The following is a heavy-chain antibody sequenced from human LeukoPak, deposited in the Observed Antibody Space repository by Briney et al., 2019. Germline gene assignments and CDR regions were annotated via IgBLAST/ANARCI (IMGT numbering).Heavy chain of an antibody. CDR3: AKSNCGGDCYSDFDY. Sequence: GGSLRLSCAASGFTFSGSAIHWVRQSSGKGLEWVGQIDKKDKGYATATAYAASVKGRFTISRDNAKNSLYLQMHSLRAEDTAVYYCAKSNCGGDCYSDFDYWGQGTLVTVSS. J-gene: IGHJ4*02. V-gene: IGHV3-73*01. CDR2: IDKKDKGYATAT. CDR1: GFTFSGSA. D-gene: IGHD2-21*02.